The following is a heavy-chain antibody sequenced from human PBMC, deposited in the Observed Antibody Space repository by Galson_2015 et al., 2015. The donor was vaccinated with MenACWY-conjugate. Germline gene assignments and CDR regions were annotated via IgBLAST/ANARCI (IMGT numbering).Heavy chain of an antibody. D-gene: IGHD1-1*01. V-gene: IGHV3-7*03. CDR3: ARDGDKWNDFDY. J-gene: IGHJ4*02. CDR2: IKEDGSEK. Sequence: SLRLSCAVSGFTFRNYWMSWVRQAPGKGLEWVANIKEDGSEKNYVDSVKGRFTVSRDNARNSLWLQMSSLRAEDTAVYYCARDGDKWNDFDYWGQGTLVAVSS. CDR1: GFTFRNYW.